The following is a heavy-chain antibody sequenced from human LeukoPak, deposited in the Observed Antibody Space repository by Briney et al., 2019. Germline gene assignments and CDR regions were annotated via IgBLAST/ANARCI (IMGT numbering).Heavy chain of an antibody. J-gene: IGHJ6*03. CDR1: GYSVSSGYF. CDR3: ARGRYCSSTSCYRSYYMDV. V-gene: IGHV4-38-2*02. CDR2: MYHTGTT. D-gene: IGHD2-2*01. Sequence: PSETLSLTCTVSGYSVSSGYFWGWIRQPPGKRLEWIGNMYHTGTTYYNPSLKSRVTISVDTSKNQFSLKLSSVTAADTAVYYCARGRYCSSTSCYRSYYMDVWGKGTTVTVSS.